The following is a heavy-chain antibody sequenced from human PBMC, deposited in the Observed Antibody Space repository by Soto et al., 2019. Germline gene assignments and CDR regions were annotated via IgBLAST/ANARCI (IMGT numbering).Heavy chain of an antibody. CDR3: ARDAPGIAVAGAFNWFDP. V-gene: IGHV1-69*06. CDR2: IIPIFGTA. Sequence: SVKVSCKASGGTFSSYAISWVRQAPGQGLEWMGGIIPIFGTANYAQKFQGRVTITADKSTSTAYMGLSSLRSEDTAVYYCARDAPGIAVAGAFNWFDPWGQGTLVTVSS. D-gene: IGHD6-19*01. CDR1: GGTFSSYA. J-gene: IGHJ5*02.